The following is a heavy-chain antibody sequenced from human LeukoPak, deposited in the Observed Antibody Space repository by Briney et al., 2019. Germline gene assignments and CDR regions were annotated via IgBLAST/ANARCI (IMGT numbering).Heavy chain of an antibody. J-gene: IGHJ4*02. V-gene: IGHV4-34*01. CDR2: INHSGST. D-gene: IGHD2-15*01. CDR1: GGSLSGYY. Sequence: SETLSLTCAVYGGSLSGYYWSWIRQPPGKGLEWIGEINHSGSTNYNPSLKSRVTISVDTSKNQFSLKLSSVTAADTAVYYCARLGAEVSVVAATRTFDYWGQGTLVTVSS. CDR3: ARLGAEVSVVAATRTFDY.